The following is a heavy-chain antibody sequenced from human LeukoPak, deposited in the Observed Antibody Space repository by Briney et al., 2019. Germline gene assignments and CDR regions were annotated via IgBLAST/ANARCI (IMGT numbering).Heavy chain of an antibody. CDR2: INPNSGGT. CDR1: GYTFTGYY. Sequence: ASVKVSCKASGYTFTGYYMHWVRQAPGQGLEWMGWINPNSGGTNYAQKFQGRVTMTRDTSISTAYMELSRLRSDDTAVYYCARDNDYGSGSYYNGAPDAFDIWGRGTMVTVSS. J-gene: IGHJ3*02. D-gene: IGHD3-10*01. CDR3: ARDNDYGSGSYYNGAPDAFDI. V-gene: IGHV1-2*02.